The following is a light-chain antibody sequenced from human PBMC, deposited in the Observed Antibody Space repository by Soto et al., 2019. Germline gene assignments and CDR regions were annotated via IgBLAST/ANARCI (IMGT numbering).Light chain of an antibody. CDR2: GAS. J-gene: IGKJ1*01. CDR3: QQYNNWPWT. CDR1: QSVATN. Sequence: EIVMTHSTATLSVSPGEIATLSCRASQSVATNLAWYQQKPGQPLRLLISGASTRATGIPARFSGSGSGTEFTLTISSLQSVDFAVYSCQQYNNWPWTFGQGTMV. V-gene: IGKV3-15*01.